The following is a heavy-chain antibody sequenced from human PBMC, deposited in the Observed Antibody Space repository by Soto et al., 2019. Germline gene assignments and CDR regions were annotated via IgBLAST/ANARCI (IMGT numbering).Heavy chain of an antibody. Sequence: GGSLRLSCAASGFTFSSYWMSWVRQAPGKGLEWVANIKQDGSEKYYVDSVKGRFTISRDNAKNSLYLQMNSLRAEDTAVYYCARTAITIFGVPLGMDVWGQGTTVTVSS. J-gene: IGHJ6*02. CDR1: GFTFSSYW. V-gene: IGHV3-7*01. CDR3: ARTAITIFGVPLGMDV. CDR2: IKQDGSEK. D-gene: IGHD3-3*01.